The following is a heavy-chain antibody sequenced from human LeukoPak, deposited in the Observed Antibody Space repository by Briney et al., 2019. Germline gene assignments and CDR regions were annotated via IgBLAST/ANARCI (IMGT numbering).Heavy chain of an antibody. V-gene: IGHV4-59*12. D-gene: IGHD5-24*01. J-gene: IGHJ4*02. CDR3: ARETPRRGETRDGYR. CDR1: GGSISSYY. Sequence: PSETLSLTCTVSGGSISSYYWSWIRQPPGKGLEWIGYIYYSGSTNYNPSLKSRVIISVDKSKNQFSLKLSSVTAADTAVYYCARETPRRGETRDGYRWGQGTVVTVSS. CDR2: IYYSGST.